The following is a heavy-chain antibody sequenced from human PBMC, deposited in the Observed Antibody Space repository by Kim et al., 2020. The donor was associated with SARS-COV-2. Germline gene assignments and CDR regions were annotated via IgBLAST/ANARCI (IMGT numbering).Heavy chain of an antibody. CDR3: AREREGYMRFYFDY. J-gene: IGHJ4*02. CDR1: GFTFSSYS. V-gene: IGHV3-48*02. CDR2: ISSSSSTI. D-gene: IGHD5-12*01. Sequence: GGSLRLSCAASGFTFSSYSMNWVRQAPGKGLEWVSYISSSSSTIYYADSVKGRFTISRDNAKNSLYLQMNSLRDEDTAVYYCAREREGYMRFYFDYWGQGTLVTVSS.